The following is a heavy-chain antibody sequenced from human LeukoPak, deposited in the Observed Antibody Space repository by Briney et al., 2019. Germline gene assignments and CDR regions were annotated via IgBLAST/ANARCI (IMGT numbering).Heavy chain of an antibody. V-gene: IGHV3-74*01. D-gene: IGHD4-17*01. CDR1: GFTFRSYG. CDR2: INNDGNSI. J-gene: IGHJ6*02. Sequence: GASLRIACAASGFTFRSYGMLWVRQAPCLGLVWVSRINNDGNSINYADSVKGRFTISRDNAKNTLYLQMNSLRAEDRAVYFCAKGYGDSPVYHYYGMDVWGQGTTVTVSS. CDR3: AKGYGDSPVYHYYGMDV.